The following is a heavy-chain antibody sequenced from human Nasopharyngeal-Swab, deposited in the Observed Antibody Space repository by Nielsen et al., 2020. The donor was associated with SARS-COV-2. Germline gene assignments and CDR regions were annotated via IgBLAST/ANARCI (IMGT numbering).Heavy chain of an antibody. Sequence: SETLSLTCSVSGGSFTGFSWKWIRQPRGRGREGIGECNIKEKTNTNPSLMSRVIMSIDTSNNRVSLRLTSVAASDTAVYYCARAGRVGDAFTGLDVWGQGTTVTVSS. J-gene: IGHJ6*02. D-gene: IGHD1-26*01. CDR3: ARAGRVGDAFTGLDV. V-gene: IGHV4-34*01. CDR1: GGSFTGFS. CDR2: CNIKEKT.